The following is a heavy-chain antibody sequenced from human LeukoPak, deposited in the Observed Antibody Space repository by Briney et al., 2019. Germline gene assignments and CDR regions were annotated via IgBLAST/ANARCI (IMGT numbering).Heavy chain of an antibody. CDR2: MHDSGTT. Sequence: SETLSLTCSVSGVSISSYYWSWLRQPPGMGLEWIGVMHDSGTTFYNPSLKSRVTMSVETSKMQFSLQLSSVTAADTAIYYCATYKRISGWYVHDYWGQRTLVTVSS. CDR1: GVSISSYY. J-gene: IGHJ4*02. CDR3: ATYKRISGWYVHDY. V-gene: IGHV4-59*01. D-gene: IGHD6-19*01.